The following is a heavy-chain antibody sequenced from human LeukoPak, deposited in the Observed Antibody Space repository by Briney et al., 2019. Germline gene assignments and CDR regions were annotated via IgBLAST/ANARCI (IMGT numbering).Heavy chain of an antibody. J-gene: IGHJ4*02. CDR3: ARDSNDYQHDY. CDR2: IYYSGST. V-gene: IGHV4-30-4*02. CDR1: GGSISSGDYY. Sequence: SETLSLTCTVSGGSISSGDYYWSWIRQPPRKGLEWIGYIYYSGSTYYNPSLKSRVTISVDTSKNQFSLKLSSVTAADTAVYYCARDSNDYQHDYWGQGTLVTVSS. D-gene: IGHD4-11*01.